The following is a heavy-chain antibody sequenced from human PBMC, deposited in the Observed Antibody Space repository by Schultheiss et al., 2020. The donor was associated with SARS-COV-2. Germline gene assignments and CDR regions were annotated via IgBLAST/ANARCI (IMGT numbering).Heavy chain of an antibody. V-gene: IGHV3-20*04. CDR3: ARDGLVLMADAFDI. CDR2: INLNGGST. Sequence: GESLKISCAASGFTFDDYGMSWVRQAPGKGLEWVSGINLNGGSTGYADSVKGRFTISRDNSKNSLYLQMNSLRAEDTAVYYCARDGLVLMADAFDIWGQGAMVTVSS. J-gene: IGHJ3*02. CDR1: GFTFDDYG. D-gene: IGHD3/OR15-3a*01.